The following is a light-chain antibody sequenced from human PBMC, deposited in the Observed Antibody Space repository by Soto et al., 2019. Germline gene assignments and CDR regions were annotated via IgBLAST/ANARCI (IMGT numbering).Light chain of an antibody. J-gene: IGKJ3*01. V-gene: IGKV3-20*01. CDR1: QSVSSSY. CDR3: QQYCSSPFT. Sequence: IVLTQSPGNLSLSTGERATLSCRASQSVSSSYLAWYQQKPGQAPSLLIYGASSRDTGIPDRFSGSGSGTDFTLTISSLQPEDFAVYYCQQYCSSPFTFGPGTKVDIK. CDR2: GAS.